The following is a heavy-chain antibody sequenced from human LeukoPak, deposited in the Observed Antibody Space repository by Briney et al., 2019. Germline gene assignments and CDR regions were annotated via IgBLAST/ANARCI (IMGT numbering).Heavy chain of an antibody. D-gene: IGHD1-1*01. Sequence: GGSLRLSCAASGFTFSSYSMNWVRQAPGKGLEWVSSISSSSSYIYYADSVKGRFTISRDNAKNSLYLQMNSLRAEDTAVYYCARYGTGTTRHFDYWGQGTLVTVSS. CDR3: ARYGTGTTRHFDY. CDR2: ISSSSSYI. V-gene: IGHV3-21*01. J-gene: IGHJ4*02. CDR1: GFTFSSYS.